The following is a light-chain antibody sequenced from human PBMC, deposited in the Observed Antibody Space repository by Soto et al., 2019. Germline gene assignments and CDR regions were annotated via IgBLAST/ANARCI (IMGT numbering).Light chain of an antibody. J-gene: IGLJ1*01. CDR1: SXDVGGYNY. CDR2: EVS. Sequence: QSVLTQPASVSGSPGQSITISCTGTSXDVGGYNYVSWYQQHPGKAPKLMIYEVSNRPSGVSNRFSGSKSGNTASLTISGLQAEDEADYYCSSYTSSSTLEVFGTGTTATVL. V-gene: IGLV2-14*01. CDR3: SSYTSSSTLEV.